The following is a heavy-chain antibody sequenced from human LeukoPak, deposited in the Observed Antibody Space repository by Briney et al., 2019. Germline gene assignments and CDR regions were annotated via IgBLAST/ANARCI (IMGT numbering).Heavy chain of an antibody. CDR2: IKQDGSEK. V-gene: IGHV3-7*01. D-gene: IGHD2-2*01. Sequence: GGSLRLSCASSGFSLSSYWMSWVRQAPGKGLEWVAIIKQDGSEKYYVDSVKGRFTISRDSAKKSLYLQMNNLRAEDTAVYYCARALDSSSSRYQAFEYWGQGTPVTVSS. CDR3: ARALDSSSSRYQAFEY. J-gene: IGHJ4*02. CDR1: GFSLSSYW.